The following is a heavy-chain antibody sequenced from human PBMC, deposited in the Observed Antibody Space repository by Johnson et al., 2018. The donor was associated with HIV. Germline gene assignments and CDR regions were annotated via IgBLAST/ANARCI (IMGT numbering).Heavy chain of an antibody. CDR3: ARGTIIMCRGVIGVDI. J-gene: IGHJ3*02. V-gene: IGHV3-53*01. D-gene: IGHD3-10*01. CDR2: IYDGGRT. Sequence: EVQLVESGGGLIQPGESLRLSCAASGFTVSTYHMSWVRQAPGKGLEWVSVIYDGGRTYYGDSVKGRFTISGDTSKNTLHLEMNSLRAEDTAMYYCARGTIIMCRGVIGVDIWGQGTMVTVSS. CDR1: GFTVSTYH.